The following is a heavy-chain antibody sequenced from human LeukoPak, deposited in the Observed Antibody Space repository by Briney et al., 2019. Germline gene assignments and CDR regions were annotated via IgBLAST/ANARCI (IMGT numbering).Heavy chain of an antibody. CDR3: ATLTTPGWFNP. V-gene: IGHV4-38-2*02. CDR1: GYSINSGFY. D-gene: IGHD1-1*01. CDR2: IYHSGST. J-gene: IGHJ5*02. Sequence: SETLSLTCTVSGYSINSGFYWGWIRQPPGKGLEWIGSIYHSGSTHYNPSLQSRVTISVDTSKNQFSLKLSSVTAADTAVYYCATLTTPGWFNPWGQGTLVTVSS.